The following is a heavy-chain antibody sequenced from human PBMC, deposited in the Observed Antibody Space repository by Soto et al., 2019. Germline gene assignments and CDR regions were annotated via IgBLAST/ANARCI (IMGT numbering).Heavy chain of an antibody. CDR3: ARGYSGYDY. D-gene: IGHD5-12*01. J-gene: IGHJ4*02. CDR1: GFTFSSYS. CDR2: LSGSGSGT. V-gene: IGHV3-23*01. Sequence: GGSLRLSCAASGFTFSSYSMNWVRQAPGKGLEWVSGLSGSGSGTYSAGSVKGRFTISRDNSKNTLYLQMTSLRAEDTAVYYCARGYSGYDYWGQGTLVTVSS.